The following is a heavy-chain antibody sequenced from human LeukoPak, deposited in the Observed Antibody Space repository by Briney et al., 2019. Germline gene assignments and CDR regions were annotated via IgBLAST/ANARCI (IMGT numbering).Heavy chain of an antibody. Sequence: GGSLRLSCAASGFTFSSYGMSWVRQAPGKGLEWVSSISGSGGTTYYADSVKGRFTISRDNSKNTLYLQMNSLRADDTAVYSCAKDPPTVMANAFHIWGQETMVTVS. J-gene: IGHJ3*02. CDR2: ISGSGGTT. CDR3: AKDPPTVMANAFHI. D-gene: IGHD5-18*01. CDR1: GFTFSSYG. V-gene: IGHV3-23*01.